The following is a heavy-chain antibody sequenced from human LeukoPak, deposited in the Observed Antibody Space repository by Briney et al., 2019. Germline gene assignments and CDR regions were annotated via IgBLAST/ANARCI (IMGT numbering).Heavy chain of an antibody. CDR1: GGSISSSNW. CDR3: ANHYDFWSGYFDY. D-gene: IGHD3-3*01. CDR2: IYHSGST. V-gene: IGHV4-4*02. Sequence: PSGTLSLTCAVSGGSISSSNWWSWVRQPPGKGLEWIGEIYHSGSTNYNPSLKSRVTISVDKSKNQFSLKLSSVTAADTAVYYCANHYDFWSGYFDYWGQGTLVTVSS. J-gene: IGHJ4*02.